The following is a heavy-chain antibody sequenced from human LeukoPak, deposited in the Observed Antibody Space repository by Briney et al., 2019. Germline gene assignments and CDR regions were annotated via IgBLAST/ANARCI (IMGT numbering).Heavy chain of an antibody. J-gene: IGHJ4*02. CDR2: ISSSGANT. CDR1: GFTFSSYA. CDR3: AKRDRPCSGDCSAPYYFDY. Sequence: GGSLRLSCAASGFTFSSYAMSWVRQAPGKGLEWVSSISSSGANTYYADSVKGRFTIARDNSKDTLYLQMSSLRAEDTAVYYCAKRDRPCSGDCSAPYYFDYWGQGTLVTVSS. V-gene: IGHV3-23*01. D-gene: IGHD2-21*02.